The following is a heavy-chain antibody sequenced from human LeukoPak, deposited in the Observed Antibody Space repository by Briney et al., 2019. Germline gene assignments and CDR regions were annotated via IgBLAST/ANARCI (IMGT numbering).Heavy chain of an antibody. V-gene: IGHV3-7*01. CDR2: IKQDGSEK. D-gene: IGHD4-11*01. CDR3: VRDYSNSERGDY. Sequence: GGSLRLSCAASGFTFSSYWMSWVRQAPGMGLEWVANIKQDGSEKYYVDSVKGRFTISRDNANKSLYLQMEGLRADDTGIYYCVRDYSNSERGDYWGQGTLVIVSS. J-gene: IGHJ4*02. CDR1: GFTFSSYW.